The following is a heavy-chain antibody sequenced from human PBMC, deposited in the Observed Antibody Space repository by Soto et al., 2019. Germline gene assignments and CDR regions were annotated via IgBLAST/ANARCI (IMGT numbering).Heavy chain of an antibody. V-gene: IGHV4-31*03. CDR2: IYYSGST. Sequence: SETLSLTCTVSGGSISSGGYYWSWIRQHPGKGLEWIGYIYYSGSTYYNPSLKSRVTISVDTSKNQFSLKLSSVTAADTGVYYGARGSYFNSIVYYGPGGRETLLTFSS. CDR1: GGSISSGGYY. J-gene: IGHJ4*02. CDR3: ARGSYFNSIVYYGP. D-gene: IGHD3-22*01.